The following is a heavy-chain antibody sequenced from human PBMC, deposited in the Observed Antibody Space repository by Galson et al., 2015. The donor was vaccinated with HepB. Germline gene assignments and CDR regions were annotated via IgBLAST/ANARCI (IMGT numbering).Heavy chain of an antibody. V-gene: IGHV3-53*01. CDR1: GFTVSSNY. J-gene: IGHJ6*03. CDR2: IYPGGTT. Sequence: SLRLSCAASGFTVSSNYMSWVRQAPGKGLEWVSVIYPGGTTSHADSVKGRFTISRDNSKNTLFLQMNSLRAEDTAVYYCASGQNYYYYMDVWGKGTSVSVS. CDR3: ASGQNYYYYMDV.